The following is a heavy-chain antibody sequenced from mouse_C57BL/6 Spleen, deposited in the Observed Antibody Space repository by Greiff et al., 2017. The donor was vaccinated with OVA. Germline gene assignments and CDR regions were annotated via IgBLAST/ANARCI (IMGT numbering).Heavy chain of an antibody. Sequence: EVQLQQPVAELVRPGASVKLSCTASGFTFKNSYMQWVKQRPEQGLEWIGRIDPANGNTKYAPKFQGKATITVDTSSNTAYLQLSSLTSEDTAIYYCATPRDYFDVWGKGTTVTVSS. CDR1: GFTFKNSY. D-gene: IGHD3-1*01. J-gene: IGHJ1*03. CDR2: IDPANGNT. V-gene: IGHV14-3*01. CDR3: ATPRDYFDV.